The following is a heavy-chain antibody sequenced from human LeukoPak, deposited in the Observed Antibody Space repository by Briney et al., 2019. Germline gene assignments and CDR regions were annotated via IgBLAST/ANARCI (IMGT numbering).Heavy chain of an antibody. V-gene: IGHV3-21*01. CDR1: GFTFSSSA. J-gene: IGHJ4*02. D-gene: IGHD5-12*01. CDR2: INNVASHI. Sequence: GGSLRLSCAGSGFTFSSSAMNWVRQAPGKGLEWVSSINNVASHIYYADSVKGRFTISRDNAKNSLYLQMNSLRAEDTAVYYCARDPTQWLRYGHFDYWGQGNMVTVSS. CDR3: ARDPTQWLRYGHFDY.